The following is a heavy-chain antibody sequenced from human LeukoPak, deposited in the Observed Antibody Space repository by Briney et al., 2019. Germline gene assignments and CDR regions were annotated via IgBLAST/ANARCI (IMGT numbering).Heavy chain of an antibody. V-gene: IGHV1-3*04. Sequence: GASVKVSCKASRYTFSNYAIHWVRQAPGQRLEWMGWINTGNGNTQYSQKFQGRVTITKDTSASTAYMELSTLRSEDTAVYYCARDSGSGFYEMTYGGQGTLVIVSS. J-gene: IGHJ4*02. CDR2: INTGNGNT. CDR3: ARDSGSGFYEMTY. D-gene: IGHD3-22*01. CDR1: RYTFSNYA.